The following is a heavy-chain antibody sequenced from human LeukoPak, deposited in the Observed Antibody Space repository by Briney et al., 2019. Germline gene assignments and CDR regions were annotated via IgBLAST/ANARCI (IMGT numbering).Heavy chain of an antibody. CDR3: ARDYGDYGNHYYYGMDA. V-gene: IGHV1-69*13. CDR2: IIPIFGTA. Sequence: GASVKVSCKASGGTFSSYAISWVRQAPGQGLEWMGGIIPIFGTANYAQKFQGRVTITADESTSTAYMELSSLRSEDTAVYYCARDYGDYGNHYYYGMDAWGQGTTVTVSS. D-gene: IGHD4-17*01. J-gene: IGHJ6*02. CDR1: GGTFSSYA.